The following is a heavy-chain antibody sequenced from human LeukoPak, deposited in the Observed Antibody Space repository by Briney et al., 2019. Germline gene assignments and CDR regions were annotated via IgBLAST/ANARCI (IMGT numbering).Heavy chain of an antibody. Sequence: ASVKVSCKASEYTFIGYYMYWVRQAPGQGLEWMGGFDPEDGETIYAQKFQGRVTMTEDTSTDTAYMELSSLRSEDTAVYYCATDFIAPYYFDYWGQGTLVTVSS. CDR2: FDPEDGET. CDR1: EYTFIGYY. D-gene: IGHD6-13*01. V-gene: IGHV1-24*01. J-gene: IGHJ4*02. CDR3: ATDFIAPYYFDY.